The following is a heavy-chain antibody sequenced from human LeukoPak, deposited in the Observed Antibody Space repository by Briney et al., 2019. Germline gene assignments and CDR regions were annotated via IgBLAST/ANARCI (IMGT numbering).Heavy chain of an antibody. D-gene: IGHD1-1*01. CDR3: ARVGTGTYYYYMDV. J-gene: IGHJ6*03. CDR2: IKQDGSEK. CDR1: GFTFSSYW. Sequence: GGSLRLSCAASGFTFSSYWMSWVRQAPGKGLEWVANIKQDGSEKYYVDSVKGRFTISRDNAKNSLYLQMNSLRAEDTAVYYCARVGTGTYYYYMDVWGKGTTVTVSS. V-gene: IGHV3-7*01.